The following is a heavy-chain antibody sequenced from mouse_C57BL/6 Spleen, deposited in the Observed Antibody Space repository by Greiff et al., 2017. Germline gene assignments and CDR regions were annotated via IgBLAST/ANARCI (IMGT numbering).Heavy chain of an antibody. CDR2: IDPSDSYT. D-gene: IGHD3-2*02. Sequence: VQLQQPGAELVKPGASVKLSCKASGYTFTSYWMQWVKQRPGQGLEWIGEIDPSDSYTNYNQKFKGKATLTVDTSSSTAYMQLSSLTSEDSAVYYCARRGTAQAPYYFDYWGQGTTLTVSS. CDR1: GYTFTSYW. V-gene: IGHV1-50*01. CDR3: ARRGTAQAPYYFDY. J-gene: IGHJ2*01.